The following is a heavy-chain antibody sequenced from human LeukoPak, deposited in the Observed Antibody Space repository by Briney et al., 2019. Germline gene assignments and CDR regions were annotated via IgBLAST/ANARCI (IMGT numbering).Heavy chain of an antibody. J-gene: IGHJ3*01. V-gene: IGHV3-7*01. CDR1: GFTFSSYW. CDR2: IKQDGSEK. Sequence: GGSLRLSCAASGFTFSSYWMSWVRQAPGKGLEWVANIKQDGSEKYYVDSVKGRFTISRDNAKNSLYLQMDSLRTDDTAVYYCARASLAGDSFDVWGQGTMVTVSS. CDR3: ARASLAGDSFDV.